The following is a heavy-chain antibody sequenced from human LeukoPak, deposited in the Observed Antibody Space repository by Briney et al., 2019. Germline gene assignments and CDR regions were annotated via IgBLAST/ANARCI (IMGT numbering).Heavy chain of an antibody. Sequence: PGGSLRLSCAASGFTFSSYSMNWVRQAPGRGLEWVSAISGSGGGTYYADSVKVRFTISRDNSKNTLYLQMNSLRAEDTAVYYCAKDYDFWSGYPYGMDVWGQGTTVTVSS. V-gene: IGHV3-23*01. D-gene: IGHD3-3*01. CDR1: GFTFSSYS. CDR2: ISGSGGGT. CDR3: AKDYDFWSGYPYGMDV. J-gene: IGHJ6*02.